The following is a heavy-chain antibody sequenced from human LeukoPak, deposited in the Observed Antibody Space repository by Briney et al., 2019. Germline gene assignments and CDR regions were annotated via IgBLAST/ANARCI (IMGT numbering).Heavy chain of an antibody. CDR2: IHSSGRT. Sequence: SATLSLTCTVSGGSVNYYFWSWIRQPPGKGLEWIGYIHSSGRTNYNPSLKSRVTISIDTSKNQFSLKVNSVTAADTAVYYCAKDGPFDIWGQGTMVAVSS. CDR1: GGSVNYYF. V-gene: IGHV4-59*02. D-gene: IGHD3/OR15-3a*01. CDR3: AKDGPFDI. J-gene: IGHJ3*02.